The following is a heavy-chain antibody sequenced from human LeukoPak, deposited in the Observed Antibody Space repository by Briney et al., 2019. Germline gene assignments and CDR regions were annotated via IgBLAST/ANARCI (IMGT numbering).Heavy chain of an antibody. V-gene: IGHV3-30*02. CDR2: IRYDGSNK. CDR3: AKGGCSGGSCYREDWFDP. J-gene: IGHJ5*02. CDR1: GFTFSSYG. D-gene: IGHD2-15*01. Sequence: GGSLRLSCAASGFTFSSYGMHWVRQAPGKGLEWVAFIRYDGSNKDYADSVKGRFTISRDNSKNTLYLQMNSLRAEDTAVYYCAKGGCSGGSCYREDWFDPWGQGTLVTVSS.